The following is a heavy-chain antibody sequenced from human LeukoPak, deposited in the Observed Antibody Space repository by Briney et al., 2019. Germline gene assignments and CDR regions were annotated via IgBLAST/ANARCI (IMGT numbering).Heavy chain of an antibody. CDR1: GGSISSSSYY. V-gene: IGHV4-39*01. Sequence: SETLSLTCTVSGGSISSSSYYWGWIRQPPGKGLEWIGSIYYSGSTYYNPSLKSRVTISVDTSKNQFSLKLSSVTAADTAVFYCARQSVGSASIYYFASWGQGILVTVSS. CDR3: ARQSVGSASIYYFAS. J-gene: IGHJ4*02. D-gene: IGHD6-19*01. CDR2: IYYSGST.